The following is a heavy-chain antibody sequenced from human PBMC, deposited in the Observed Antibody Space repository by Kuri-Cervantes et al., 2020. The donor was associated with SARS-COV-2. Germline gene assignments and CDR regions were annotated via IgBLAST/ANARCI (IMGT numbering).Heavy chain of an antibody. V-gene: IGHV1-46*01. D-gene: IGHD3-22*01. Sequence: ASVKVSCKASGYTFTSYYMHWVRQAPGQGLEWMGIINPSGGSTSYAQKFQGRVTMTRNTSISTAYMELSSLRSEDTAVYYCARGGLIGYYDSSGYSVDYWGQGTLVTVSS. J-gene: IGHJ4*02. CDR3: ARGGLIGYYDSSGYSVDY. CDR1: GYTFTSYY. CDR2: INPSGGST.